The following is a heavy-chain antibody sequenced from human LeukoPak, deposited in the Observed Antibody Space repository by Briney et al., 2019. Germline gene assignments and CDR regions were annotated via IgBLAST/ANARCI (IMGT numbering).Heavy chain of an antibody. J-gene: IGHJ4*02. CDR3: ARLGSITIFGVVPNFDY. CDR1: GGSISSSSYY. V-gene: IGHV4-39*01. Sequence: PSETLSLTCTVSGGSISSSSYYWGWIRQPPRKGLECIGSIYYSGSTYYNPSLKSRVTISVDTSKNQFSLKLSSVTAADTAVYYCARLGSITIFGVVPNFDYWGQGTLVTVSS. CDR2: IYYSGST. D-gene: IGHD3-3*01.